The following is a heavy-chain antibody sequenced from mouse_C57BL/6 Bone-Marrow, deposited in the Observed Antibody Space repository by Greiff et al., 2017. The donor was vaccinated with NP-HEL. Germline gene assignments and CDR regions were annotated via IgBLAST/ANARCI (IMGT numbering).Heavy chain of an antibody. CDR3: LIYYGNYDWYFDV. D-gene: IGHD2-1*01. CDR1: GFTFSNYW. CDR2: IRLKSDNYAT. J-gene: IGHJ1*03. Sequence: EVQGVESGGGLVQPGGSMKLSCVASGFTFSNYWMNWVRQSPEKGLEWVAQIRLKSDNYATHYAESVKGRFTISRDDSKSSVYLQMNNLRAEDTGIYYCLIYYGNYDWYFDVWGTGTTVTVSS. V-gene: IGHV6-3*01.